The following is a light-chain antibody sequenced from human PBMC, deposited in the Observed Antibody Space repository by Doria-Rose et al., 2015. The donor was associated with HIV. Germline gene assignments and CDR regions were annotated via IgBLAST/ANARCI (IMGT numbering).Light chain of an antibody. V-gene: IGKV3-20*01. J-gene: IGKJ5*01. CDR1: QRVKSSD. CDR3: QQYGTSRGT. CDR2: NAF. Sequence: TQSPGTLSLSPGERATPSCSASQRVKSSDLAWYQQKPGQAPRLLIYNAFTSATVIPDRFSGSGSGTDFTLTISRLEPEDVAVYYCQQYGTSRGTFGQGTRLEIK.